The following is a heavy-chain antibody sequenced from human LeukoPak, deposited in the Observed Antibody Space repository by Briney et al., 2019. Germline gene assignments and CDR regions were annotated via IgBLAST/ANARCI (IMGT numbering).Heavy chain of an antibody. CDR3: ARDKSSWSRGYNWFDP. V-gene: IGHV3-48*01. CDR1: GFTFSSYS. D-gene: IGHD6-13*01. J-gene: IGHJ5*02. Sequence: GGSLRLSCAASGFTFSSYSMNWVRHAPGKGLEWVSYISSSSSTIYYADSVKGRFTISRDNAKNSLYLQMSSLRAEDTAVYYCARDKSSWSRGYNWFDPWGQGTLVTVSS. CDR2: ISSSSSTI.